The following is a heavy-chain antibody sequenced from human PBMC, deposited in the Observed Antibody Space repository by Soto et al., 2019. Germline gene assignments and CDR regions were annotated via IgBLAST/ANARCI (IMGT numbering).Heavy chain of an antibody. CDR1: GFTFSSYG. CDR2: ISYDGSNK. Sequence: QVQLVESGGGVVQPGRSLRLSCVASGFTFSSYGLHWVRQAPGRGLEWVAVISYDGSNKYYADSMKGRFTISRDNSKNTLYLQMNSLRAGDTAVYYCAKDAGNWNYGYFDYWGQGTLVTVSS. V-gene: IGHV3-30*18. CDR3: AKDAGNWNYGYFDY. J-gene: IGHJ4*02. D-gene: IGHD1-7*01.